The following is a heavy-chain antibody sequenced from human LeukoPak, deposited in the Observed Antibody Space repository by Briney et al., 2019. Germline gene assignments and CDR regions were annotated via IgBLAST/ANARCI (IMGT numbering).Heavy chain of an antibody. Sequence: PGGSLRLSCAPSGFTFSSYEMKWVRPAPGKGLEWVSYISSSGSTIYYANSVKGGFTISRDNAKNSLYLQMNSLRAEDTAVYYCARRVAAAGWPGSYYMDVWGKGTTVTVSS. J-gene: IGHJ6*03. CDR2: ISSSGSTI. CDR3: ARRVAAAGWPGSYYMDV. V-gene: IGHV3-48*03. D-gene: IGHD6-13*01. CDR1: GFTFSSYE.